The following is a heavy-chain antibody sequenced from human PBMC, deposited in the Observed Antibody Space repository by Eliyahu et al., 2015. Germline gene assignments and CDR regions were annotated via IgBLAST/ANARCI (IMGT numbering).Heavy chain of an antibody. V-gene: IGHV6-1*01. Sequence: QVQLQQSGPGLVKPSQSLSVTCAISGDLVSNNSAAWTWIRQSPSGGLEWLGRTYYKSKWFYDYAVSVKSRITINPDTSKNHFSLQLDSVSPEDTAVYYCVREVSMGKLWRNVFDIWGQGTMVTVSS. J-gene: IGHJ3*02. CDR2: TYYKSKWFY. D-gene: IGHD3-3*02. CDR3: VREVSMGKLWRNVFDI. CDR1: GDLVSNNSAA.